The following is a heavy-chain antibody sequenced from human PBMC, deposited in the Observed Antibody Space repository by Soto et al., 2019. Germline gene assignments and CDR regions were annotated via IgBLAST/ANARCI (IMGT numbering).Heavy chain of an antibody. CDR2: IIPIFGTT. V-gene: IGHV1-69*13. CDR1: GGTFSSYA. J-gene: IGHJ5*02. D-gene: IGHD6-13*01. Sequence: SVKVSCKASGGTFSSYAISWVRQAPGQGLEWMGGIIPIFGTTNYAQKFKGRVTISADESTSTAYMELSSLTSEDAAVYYCARAAIHGSSWYFWFDPWGQGTLVTVSS. CDR3: ARAAIHGSSWYFWFDP.